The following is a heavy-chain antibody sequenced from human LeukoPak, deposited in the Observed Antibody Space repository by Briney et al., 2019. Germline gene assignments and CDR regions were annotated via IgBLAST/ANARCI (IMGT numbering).Heavy chain of an antibody. J-gene: IGHJ4*02. Sequence: ASVKVPCKASGYTFTNYAITWVRQAPGQGLEWVGWISPYNDDRSYAQKLQGRVTMTTDTFTSTAYMELRSLRSDDTAMYYCVREEYDSSGYYSDSWGQGTLVSVSS. CDR3: VREEYDSSGYYSDS. V-gene: IGHV1-18*04. D-gene: IGHD3-22*01. CDR1: GYTFTNYA. CDR2: ISPYNDDR.